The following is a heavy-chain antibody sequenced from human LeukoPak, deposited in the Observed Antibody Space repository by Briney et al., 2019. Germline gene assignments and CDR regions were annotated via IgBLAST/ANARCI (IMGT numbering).Heavy chain of an antibody. J-gene: IGHJ4*02. CDR2: ISSSSSYI. Sequence: GGSLRHSCAASGFTFSSYSMNWVRQAPGKGLEWVSSISSSSSYIYYADSVKGRFTISRDNAKNSLYLQMNSLRAEDTAVYYCARDSGRRYGSGSYYNLIDYWGQGTLVTVSS. CDR1: GFTFSSYS. D-gene: IGHD3-10*01. CDR3: ARDSGRRYGSGSYYNLIDY. V-gene: IGHV3-21*01.